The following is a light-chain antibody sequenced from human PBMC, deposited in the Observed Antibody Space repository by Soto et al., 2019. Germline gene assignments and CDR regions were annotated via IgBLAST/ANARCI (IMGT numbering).Light chain of an antibody. Sequence: DIQMTQSPSSLSASVGGRVTIRCRASETIKVYLNWYQHKPGKAPNLLIFGASNLRGGVPSRFTGSGSGTDFTLTIDRLQPEDFATYYGQQSYTTPWTFGLGTKVEIK. J-gene: IGKJ1*01. CDR3: QQSYTTPWT. V-gene: IGKV1-39*01. CDR1: ETIKVY. CDR2: GAS.